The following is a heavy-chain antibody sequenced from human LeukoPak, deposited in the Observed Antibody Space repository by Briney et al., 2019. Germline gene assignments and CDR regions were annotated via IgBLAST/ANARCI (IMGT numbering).Heavy chain of an antibody. CDR2: IYYSGST. Sequence: SETLSLTCTVSGDSISDTYYYWGWIRQPPGKGLEWIAYIYYSGSTNYNPSLKSRVTISVDTSKNQFSLKLSSVTAADTAVYYCARRYGSGSSGTFDYWGQGTLVTVSS. CDR3: ARRYGSGSSGTFDY. CDR1: GDSISDTYYY. D-gene: IGHD3-10*01. V-gene: IGHV4-61*05. J-gene: IGHJ4*02.